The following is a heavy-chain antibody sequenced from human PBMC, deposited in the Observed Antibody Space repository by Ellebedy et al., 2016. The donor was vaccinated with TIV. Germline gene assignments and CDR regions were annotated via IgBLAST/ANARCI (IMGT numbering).Heavy chain of an antibody. D-gene: IGHD6-19*01. CDR1: GGSFSGDY. Sequence: MPSETLSLTCAVYGGSFSGDYWSWIRQPPGKGLEWIGEINHSGSTNHNPSLKSRVTMSVDTSKNQFSLRLSSVTAADTAVYYCARGLSYISGRTYNYFYFGMDVWGQGTTVTVSS. CDR3: ARGLSYISGRTYNYFYFGMDV. CDR2: INHSGST. J-gene: IGHJ6*02. V-gene: IGHV4-34*01.